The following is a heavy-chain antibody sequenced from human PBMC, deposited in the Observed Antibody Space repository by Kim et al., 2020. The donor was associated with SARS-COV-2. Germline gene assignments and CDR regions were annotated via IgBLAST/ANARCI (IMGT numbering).Heavy chain of an antibody. J-gene: IGHJ6*02. CDR1: GGSISSSNW. Sequence: SETLSLTCAVSGGSISSSNWWSWVRQPPGKGLEWIGEIYHSGSTNYNPSLKSRVTISVDKSKNQFSLKLSSVTAADTAVYYCARAGITMVRGGMDVWGQGTTVTVSS. V-gene: IGHV4-4*02. CDR3: ARAGITMVRGGMDV. CDR2: IYHSGST. D-gene: IGHD3-10*01.